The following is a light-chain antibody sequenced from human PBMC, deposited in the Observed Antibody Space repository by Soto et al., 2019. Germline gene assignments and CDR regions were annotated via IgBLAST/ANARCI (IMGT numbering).Light chain of an antibody. J-gene: IGKJ4*01. Sequence: EIVLTQSPATLSLSPGERATLSCRASQSVSSYLVWYQHKPGQAPRLLIFAASNRATGIPARFSGSGSGTDFTLTISSLEPEDFAVYYCQQRSDWPLTFGGGTKVEIK. CDR1: QSVSSY. CDR3: QQRSDWPLT. V-gene: IGKV3-11*01. CDR2: AAS.